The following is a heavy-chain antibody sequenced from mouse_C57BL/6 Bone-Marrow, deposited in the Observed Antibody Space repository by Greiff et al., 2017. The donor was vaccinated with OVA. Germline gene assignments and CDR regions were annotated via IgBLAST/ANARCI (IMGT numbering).Heavy chain of an antibody. J-gene: IGHJ2*01. CDR2: IHPNSGST. Sequence: VQLQQPGAELVRPGASVKLSCKASGYTFTSYWMHWVKQRPGQGLEWIGMIHPNSGSTNYNEKFKSKATLTVDKSSSTAYMQLSSLTSEDSAVYYCARDTTVVDGYWGQGTTLTVSS. D-gene: IGHD1-1*01. CDR3: ARDTTVVDGY. CDR1: GYTFTSYW. V-gene: IGHV1-64*01.